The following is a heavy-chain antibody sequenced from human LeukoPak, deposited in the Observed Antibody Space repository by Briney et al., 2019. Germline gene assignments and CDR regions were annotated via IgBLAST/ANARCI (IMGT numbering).Heavy chain of an antibody. CDR2: IYYSGST. V-gene: IGHV4-59*01. D-gene: IGHD3-10*01. J-gene: IGHJ5*02. CDR1: GGSISSYY. Sequence: SETLSLICTVSGGSISSYYWSWIRQPPGKGLEWIGYIYYSGSTNYNPSLKSRVTISVDTSKNQFSLKLSSVTAADTAVYYCARDSYASGINWFDPWGQGTLVTVSS. CDR3: ARDSYASGINWFDP.